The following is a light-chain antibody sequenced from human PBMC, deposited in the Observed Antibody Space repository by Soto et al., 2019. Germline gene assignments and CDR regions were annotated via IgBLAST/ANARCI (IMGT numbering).Light chain of an antibody. CDR1: QGVDSTF. V-gene: IGKV3-20*01. CDR2: GAS. CDR3: QQYGNSPLLT. Sequence: VVLTQSPGTLSLSPGDTATLSCRAVQGVDSTFLAWYQQKPGQAPRLLIYGASTRATGIPDGFSGSGSGTDFTLTINRLEPEDSALYYCQQYGNSPLLTFGGGTRVEIE. J-gene: IGKJ4*01.